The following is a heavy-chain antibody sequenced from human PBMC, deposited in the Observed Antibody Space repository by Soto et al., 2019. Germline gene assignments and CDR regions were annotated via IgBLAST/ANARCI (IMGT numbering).Heavy chain of an antibody. CDR1: GFTFSSYG. V-gene: IGHV3-30*18. J-gene: IGHJ6*02. CDR2: ISYDGRNQ. CDR3: AKDKFSDIVPTNRYYYGMDV. D-gene: IGHD5-12*01. Sequence: PGGSLRLSCAASGFTFSSYGMHWVRQAPGKGLEWVALISYDGRNQYYADSVKGRFAISRDNTKSRLYLQMNSLRSADTALYYCAKDKFSDIVPTNRYYYGMDVWGQGTTVTVSS.